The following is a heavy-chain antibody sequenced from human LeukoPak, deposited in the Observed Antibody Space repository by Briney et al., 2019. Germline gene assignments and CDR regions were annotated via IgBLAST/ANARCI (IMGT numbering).Heavy chain of an antibody. J-gene: IGHJ4*02. CDR1: GFTFSSYA. V-gene: IGHV3-66*01. CDR3: AGYTVTDLKYFDY. D-gene: IGHD4-17*01. Sequence: TGGSLRLSCAASGFTFSSYAMSWVRQAPGKGLEWVSVIYSGGSTYYADSVKGRFTISRDKSKNTLHLQMNSLRAEDTAVYYCAGYTVTDLKYFDYWGQGTLVTVSS. CDR2: IYSGGST.